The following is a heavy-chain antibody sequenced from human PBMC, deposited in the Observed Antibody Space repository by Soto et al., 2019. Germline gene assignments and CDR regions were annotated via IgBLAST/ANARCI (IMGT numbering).Heavy chain of an antibody. D-gene: IGHD3-16*02. V-gene: IGHV1-69*13. CDR1: GGTFSSYA. J-gene: IGHJ6*02. Sequence: SVKVSCKASGGTFSSYAISWVRQAPGQGLEWMGGIIPIFGTANYAQKFQGRVTITADESTSTAYMELSSLRSEDTAVYYCAVCDYVWASYRYTPRRQDYYYGMDVWGQGTTVTVSS. CDR2: IIPIFGTA. CDR3: AVCDYVWASYRYTPRRQDYYYGMDV.